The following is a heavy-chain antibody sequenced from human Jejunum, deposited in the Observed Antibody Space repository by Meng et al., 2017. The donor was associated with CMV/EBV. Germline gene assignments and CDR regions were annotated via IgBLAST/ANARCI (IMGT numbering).Heavy chain of an antibody. Sequence: EGHKPVHPRQGPCKVSGGPFSRYPITWVHQAPGQGLQWMGSIAPAFGTPNYAQQFQGRVSITADESTSTVYMELNSLISEDTALYYCARECLAGACYSSGLVAWGQGTLVTVSS. CDR1: GGPFSRYP. CDR2: IAPAFGTP. J-gene: IGHJ5*02. V-gene: IGHV1-69*15. CDR3: ARECLAGACYSSGLVA. D-gene: IGHD2-21*02.